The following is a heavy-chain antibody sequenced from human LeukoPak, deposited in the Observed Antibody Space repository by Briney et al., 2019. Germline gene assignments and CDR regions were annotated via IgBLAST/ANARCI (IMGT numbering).Heavy chain of an antibody. V-gene: IGHV3-23*01. CDR2: LIGSGLTT. J-gene: IGHJ4*02. CDR1: GFTFSSYA. Sequence: GGSLRLSCAASGFTFSSYAMSWVRQAPGKGLEWVSALIGSGLTTYYADSVKGRFTISRDNSKNTLYLQMNSLRAEDTAVYYCAKDLGPGPDWGRGTLVTVSS. CDR3: AKDLGPGPD.